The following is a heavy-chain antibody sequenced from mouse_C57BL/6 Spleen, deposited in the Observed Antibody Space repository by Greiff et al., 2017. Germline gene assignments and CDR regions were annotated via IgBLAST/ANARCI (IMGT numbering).Heavy chain of an antibody. CDR3: ARTRGYDYEGAMDY. J-gene: IGHJ4*01. D-gene: IGHD2-4*01. CDR1: GYAFSSYW. CDR2: IYPGDGDT. Sequence: VQLQQSGAELVKPGASVKISCKASGYAFSSYWMNWVKQRPGKGLEWIGQIYPGDGDTNYNGKFKGKATLTSDKSSSTASMQLSSLTSEDSAVYFCARTRGYDYEGAMDYWGQGTSVTVSS. V-gene: IGHV1-80*01.